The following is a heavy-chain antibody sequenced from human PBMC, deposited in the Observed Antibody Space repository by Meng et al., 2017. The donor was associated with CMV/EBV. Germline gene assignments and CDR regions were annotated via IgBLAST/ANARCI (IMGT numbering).Heavy chain of an antibody. CDR2: ISYDGSNK. V-gene: IGHV3-30*04. CDR1: GSTSNPNA. D-gene: IGHD3-22*01. Sequence: GGSLRPSREASGSTSNPNAMHWVRQAPGKGLEWVAVISYDGSNKYTADSVQGRLTTSRDNSKNNLYLQMNSLTVEDTAVYYCVRDQGGESMIAVLIERFGMDVWGQGTTVTVSS. CDR3: VRDQGGESMIAVLIERFGMDV. J-gene: IGHJ6*02.